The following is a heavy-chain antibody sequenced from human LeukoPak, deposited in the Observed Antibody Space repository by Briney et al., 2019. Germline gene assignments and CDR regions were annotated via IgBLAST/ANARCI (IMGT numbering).Heavy chain of an antibody. CDR1: GFTFSSYA. CDR3: ARGFPSIVVVVAATPGFDY. V-gene: IGHV3-30*04. CDR2: ISYDGSNK. J-gene: IGHJ4*02. Sequence: GGSLRLSCAASGFTFSSYAMHWVRQAPGKGLEWVAVISYDGSNKYYADSVKGRFTISRDNSKSTLYLQMNSLRAEDTAVYYCARGFPSIVVVVAATPGFDYWGQGTLVTVSS. D-gene: IGHD2-15*01.